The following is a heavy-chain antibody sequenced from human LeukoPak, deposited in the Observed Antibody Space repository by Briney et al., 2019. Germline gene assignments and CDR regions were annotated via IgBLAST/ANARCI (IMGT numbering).Heavy chain of an antibody. CDR2: IHNDGST. CDR3: ARGFLQLTPYYFDY. D-gene: IGHD1-1*01. J-gene: IGHJ4*02. CDR1: GFTVSSNY. V-gene: IGHV3-66*01. Sequence: GGSLRLSCAASGFTVSSNYMNWIRQSPEKGLEWVSIIHNDGSTYYADSVKGRFTVSRDNSKNTVSLQMDSLRVDDTGIYYCARGFLQLTPYYFDYWGQGALVTVSS.